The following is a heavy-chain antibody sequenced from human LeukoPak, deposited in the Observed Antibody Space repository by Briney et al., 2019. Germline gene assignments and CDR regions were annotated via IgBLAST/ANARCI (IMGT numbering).Heavy chain of an antibody. D-gene: IGHD3-10*01. J-gene: IGHJ6*02. CDR2: IYTSGST. CDR1: GGSISSYY. CDR3: AMPGGYGSVGDFYYYYGLAF. V-gene: IGHV4-4*07. Sequence: PSETLSLTCTVSGGSISSYYWSWIRQSAGKGLEWIGRIYTSGSTNYNPSLKSRVTMSVDTSKSQFSLKVSSVTAADTAVYYCAMPGGYGSVGDFYYYYGLAFWGQGTTVTVSS.